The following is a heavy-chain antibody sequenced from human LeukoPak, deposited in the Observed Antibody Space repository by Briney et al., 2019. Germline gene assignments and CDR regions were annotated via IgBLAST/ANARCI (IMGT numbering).Heavy chain of an antibody. Sequence: PSETLSLTCAVYGGSFNDYYWSWIRQAPGKGLEWIGEIHHSGSTIYNPSLKSRVTISVDTSKNQFSLKLSSVTAADTAVYYCARRLRRKYYDFWSGYSKRDAFDIWGQGTMVTVSS. CDR2: IHHSGST. D-gene: IGHD3-3*01. CDR3: ARRLRRKYYDFWSGYSKRDAFDI. J-gene: IGHJ3*02. V-gene: IGHV4-34*01. CDR1: GGSFNDYY.